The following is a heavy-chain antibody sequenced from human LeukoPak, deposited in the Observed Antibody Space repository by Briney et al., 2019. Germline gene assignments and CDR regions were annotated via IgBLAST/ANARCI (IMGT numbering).Heavy chain of an antibody. CDR3: ARDAHYDFWSGYYSTWPLGY. J-gene: IGHJ4*02. D-gene: IGHD3-3*01. CDR1: GFTFSTYS. Sequence: PGGSLRLSCAASGFTFSTYSMNWVRQAPGKGLEWVSSIRSSNYIYYADSVKGRFTISRDNAKNSLYLQMNSLRAEDTAVYYCARDAHYDFWSGYYSTWPLGYWGQGTLVAVSS. V-gene: IGHV3-21*01. CDR2: IRSSNYI.